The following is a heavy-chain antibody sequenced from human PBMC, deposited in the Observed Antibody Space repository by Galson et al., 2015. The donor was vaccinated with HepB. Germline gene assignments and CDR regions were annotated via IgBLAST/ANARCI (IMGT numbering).Heavy chain of an antibody. D-gene: IGHD1-1*01. V-gene: IGHV3-23*01. CDR3: AKALYNWNDENGFDAFDI. J-gene: IGHJ3*02. CDR2: ISGSGGST. CDR1: GFTFSSYA. Sequence: SLRLSCAASGFTFSSYAMSWVRQAPGKGLEWVSAISGSGGSTYYADSVKGRFTISRDNSKNTLYLQMNSLRAEDTAVYYCAKALYNWNDENGFDAFDIWGQGTMVTVSS.